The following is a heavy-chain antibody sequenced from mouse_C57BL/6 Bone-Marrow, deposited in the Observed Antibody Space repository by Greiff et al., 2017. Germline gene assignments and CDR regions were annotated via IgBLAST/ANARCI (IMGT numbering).Heavy chain of an antibody. CDR2: ISSGGDYI. CDR3: TKDPFAY. V-gene: IGHV5-9-1*02. Sequence: EVKLMESGEGLVKPGGSLKLSCAASGFTFSSYAMSWVRQTPEKRLEWVAYISSGGDYIYYADTVKGRFTISRANARNTLYLQMSSLKSEDTALYYCTKDPFAYWGQGTLVTVSA. CDR1: GFTFSSYA. J-gene: IGHJ3*01.